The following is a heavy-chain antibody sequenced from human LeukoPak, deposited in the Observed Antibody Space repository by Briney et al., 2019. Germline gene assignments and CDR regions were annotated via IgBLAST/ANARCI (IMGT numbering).Heavy chain of an antibody. V-gene: IGHV3-30*02. CDR3: ARRAGAYSHPYDY. CDR1: GFTFSSYY. D-gene: IGHD4/OR15-4a*01. J-gene: IGHJ4*02. Sequence: GGSLRLSCAASGFTFSSYYMNWVRQAPGKGLEWVACIRYDGSNKYYADSVKGRFTMSRDNSKNTLYLQMNSLRAEDTAVYYCARRAGAYSHPYDYWGQGTLVTVSS. CDR2: IRYDGSNK.